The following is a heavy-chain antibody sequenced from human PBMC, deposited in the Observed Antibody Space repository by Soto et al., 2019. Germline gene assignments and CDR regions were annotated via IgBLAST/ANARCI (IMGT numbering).Heavy chain of an antibody. V-gene: IGHV3-23*01. CDR1: GFTFSSYA. D-gene: IGHD3-9*01. CDR3: AKDDILTGYPSYYGMDV. Sequence: GGSLRLSCAASGFTFSSYAMSWVRQAPGKGLEWVSAISGSGGSTYYADSVKGRFTISRDNSKNTLYLQMNSLRAEDTAVYYCAKDDILTGYPSYYGMDVWGQGTTVTVSS. CDR2: ISGSGGST. J-gene: IGHJ6*02.